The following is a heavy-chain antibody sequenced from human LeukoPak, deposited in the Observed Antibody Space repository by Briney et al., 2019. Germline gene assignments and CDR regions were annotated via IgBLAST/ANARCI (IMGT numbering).Heavy chain of an antibody. CDR2: IGGSGSTT. D-gene: IGHD6-19*01. V-gene: IGHV3-23*01. Sequence: GGSLRLSCAASGFTFSSYAMSWVRQAPGKGLEWVSAIGGSGSTTYYADSVKGRFTISRDNSKNTLYLQMNSLRAEDTAVYYCARDRDSSGWHDAFDIWGQGTMVTVSS. CDR1: GFTFSSYA. CDR3: ARDRDSSGWHDAFDI. J-gene: IGHJ3*02.